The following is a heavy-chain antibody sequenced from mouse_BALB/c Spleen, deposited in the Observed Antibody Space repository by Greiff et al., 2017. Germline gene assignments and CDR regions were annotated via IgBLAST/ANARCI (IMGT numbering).Heavy chain of an antibody. J-gene: IGHJ3*01. CDR3: TGSTMITTAWFAY. CDR2: IRLKSNNYAT. CDR1: GFTFSNYW. Sequence: EVKLMESGGGLVQPGGSMKLSCVASGFTFSNYWMNWVRQTPEKGLEWVAEIRLKSNNYATHYAESVKGRFTISRDDSKSSVYLQMNNLRAEATGIYYGTGSTMITTAWFAYWGQETLVTVSA. D-gene: IGHD2-4*01. V-gene: IGHV6-6*02.